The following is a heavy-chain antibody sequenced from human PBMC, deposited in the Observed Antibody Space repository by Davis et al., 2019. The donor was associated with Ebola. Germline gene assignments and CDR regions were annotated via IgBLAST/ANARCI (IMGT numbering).Heavy chain of an antibody. CDR3: AREGCSSTSCYGWFDP. CDR1: GYTFTSYY. CDR2: INPSGGST. J-gene: IGHJ5*02. Sequence: AASVKVSCKASGYTFTSYYMHWVRQAPGQGLEWMGIINPSGGSTSYAQKFQGRVTMTRDTSTSTVYMELRSLRSDDTAVYYCAREGCSSTSCYGWFDPWGQGTLVTVSS. D-gene: IGHD2-2*01. V-gene: IGHV1-46*01.